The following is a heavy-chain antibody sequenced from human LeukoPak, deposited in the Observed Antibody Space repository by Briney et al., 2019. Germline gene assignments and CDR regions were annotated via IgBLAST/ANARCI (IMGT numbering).Heavy chain of an antibody. Sequence: SGGSLRLSCAASGFAFSNYAMSWVRQAPGKGLEWVSAISAGGSSTYYADSVKGRFTISGDNSKNTLYLQMNSLRAEDTAVYYCAKDPEIYCSGGSCYSDYWGQGTLVTVSS. V-gene: IGHV3-23*01. CDR2: ISAGGSST. CDR1: GFAFSNYA. D-gene: IGHD2-15*01. CDR3: AKDPEIYCSGGSCYSDY. J-gene: IGHJ4*02.